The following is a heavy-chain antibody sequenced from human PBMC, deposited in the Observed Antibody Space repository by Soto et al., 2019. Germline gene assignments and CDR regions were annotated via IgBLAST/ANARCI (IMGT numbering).Heavy chain of an antibody. CDR1: GFTFDDYA. V-gene: IGHV3-9*01. CDR2: ISWNSGSI. CDR3: AKRAGRGYYFDY. D-gene: IGHD1-26*01. J-gene: IGHJ4*02. Sequence: EVQLVESGGGLVQPGRSLRLSCAASGFTFDDYAMHWVRQAPGKGLEWVSAISWNSGSIGYADSVKGRFTISRDNAKNSLYLQMNSLRAEDTALYYCAKRAGRGYYFDYWGQGTLVTVSS.